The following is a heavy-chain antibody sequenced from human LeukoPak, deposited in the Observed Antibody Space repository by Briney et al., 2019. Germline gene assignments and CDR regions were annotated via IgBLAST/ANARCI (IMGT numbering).Heavy chain of an antibody. CDR1: GFTFSSYG. J-gene: IGHJ6*02. CDR2: TWYDGRNN. Sequence: PGKSLRLSCAASGFTFSSYGMHWVRQAPGKGLEWVAVTWYDGRNNYYAASVKGRFTISRDDSKTTVYLLMNSLRAEDTAVYYCARDGKSGYDPGEYYYYYGMDVWGQGTTVTVSS. V-gene: IGHV3-33*01. D-gene: IGHD5-12*01. CDR3: ARDGKSGYDPGEYYYYYGMDV.